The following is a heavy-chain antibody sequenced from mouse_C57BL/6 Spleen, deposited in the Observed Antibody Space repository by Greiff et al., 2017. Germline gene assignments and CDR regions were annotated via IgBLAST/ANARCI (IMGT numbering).Heavy chain of an antibody. CDR2: IYPGDGSP. J-gene: IGHJ2*01. V-gene: IGHV1-85*01. CDR3: ARGNYVY. CDR1: GYTFPRYD. Sequence: VQLQQSGPELVKPGASVKLSCKASGYTFPRYDLNWVTQRPGQGLEWIGWIYPGDGSPKYNEQFKGKATLTVATSSITAYMELHSLTSEDSAVYFCARGNYVYWGQGTTRTVSS. D-gene: IGHD1-1*01.